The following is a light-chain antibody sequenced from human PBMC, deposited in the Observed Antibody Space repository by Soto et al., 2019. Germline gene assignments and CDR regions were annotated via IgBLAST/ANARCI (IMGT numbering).Light chain of an antibody. CDR1: QSVSSSY. J-gene: IGKJ4*01. Sequence: ELVLTQSPGTLSLSPGERATLSCRASQSVSSSYLAWYQQKPGQAPRLLIYGASSRATGIPDRFRGSGSGTDFNLTISRLEPEDFAVYYCQQYGSSPLTFGGGTKVEIK. CDR2: GAS. V-gene: IGKV3-20*01. CDR3: QQYGSSPLT.